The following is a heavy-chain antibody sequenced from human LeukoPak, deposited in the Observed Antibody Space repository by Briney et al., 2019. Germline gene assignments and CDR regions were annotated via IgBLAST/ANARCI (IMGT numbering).Heavy chain of an antibody. D-gene: IGHD3-10*01. V-gene: IGHV3-21*01. Sequence: PGGSLRLSCAASGFTFSSYSMNWVRQAPGKGLEWVSSISSSSSYIYYADSVKGRFTISRDNAKNSLYLQMNSLRAEDTAVYYCARDFSKPLSAVELDYWGQGTLVTVSS. CDR3: ARDFSKPLSAVELDY. CDR2: ISSSSSYI. CDR1: GFTFSSYS. J-gene: IGHJ4*02.